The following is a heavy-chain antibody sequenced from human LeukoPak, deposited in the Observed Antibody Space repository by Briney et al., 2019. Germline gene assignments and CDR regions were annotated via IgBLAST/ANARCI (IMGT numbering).Heavy chain of an antibody. D-gene: IGHD4-17*01. CDR2: INPNSGGT. Sequence: GASVKVSCKASGYTFTGYYMHWVRQAPGQGLEWMGWINPNSGGTNYAQKFQGRVTMTRDTSISTAYMELSRLRSDDTAVYYCASQTTVTTHWSDPWGQGTLVTVSS. V-gene: IGHV1-2*02. CDR3: ASQTTVTTHWSDP. CDR1: GYTFTGYY. J-gene: IGHJ5*02.